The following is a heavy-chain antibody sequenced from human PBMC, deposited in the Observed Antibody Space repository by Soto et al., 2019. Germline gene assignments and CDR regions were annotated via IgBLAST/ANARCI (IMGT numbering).Heavy chain of an antibody. J-gene: IGHJ4*02. V-gene: IGHV4-38-2*02. CDR2: IYHSGST. D-gene: IGHD6-13*01. CDR1: VYSINRSYY. CDR3: VRDLYSSSWYALFDS. Sequence: SETLSLTCTVSVYSINRSYYWGFIRQPPGKGLEWIGSIYHSGSTSYNQSLKRRVTISVDTSKNQFSLKLSSVTAADTAVYFCVRDLYSSSWYALFDSWGQGSLVTVSS.